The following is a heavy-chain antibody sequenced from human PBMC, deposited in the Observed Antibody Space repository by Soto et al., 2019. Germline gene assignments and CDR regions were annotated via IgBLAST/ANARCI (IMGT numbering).Heavy chain of an antibody. J-gene: IGHJ4*02. CDR1: GYTFTSYG. V-gene: IGHV1-18*01. CDR3: ARDIHRGVPAARIPKFDY. Sequence: QVQLVQSGAEVKKPGASVKVSCKASGYTFTSYGISWVRQAPGQGLEWMGWISAYNGNTNYAQKLQGRGTMTTDTSTSTAYMELRSLRSDDTAVYYCARDIHRGVPAARIPKFDYWGQGTLVTVSS. D-gene: IGHD2-2*01. CDR2: ISAYNGNT.